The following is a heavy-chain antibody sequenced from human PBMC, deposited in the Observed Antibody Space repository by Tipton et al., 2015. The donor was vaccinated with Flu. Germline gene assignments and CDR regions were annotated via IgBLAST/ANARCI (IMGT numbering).Heavy chain of an antibody. J-gene: IGHJ4*02. CDR2: LYHSGST. CDR3: ARGPRLSVLGMVGDFDY. Sequence: TLSLTCTVSGYSISSGYYWDWIRQPPGKGLEWIGSLYHSGSTYYNPSLKSRVTMSLDTSKNQFSPKLSSVIAADTAVYYCARGPRLSVLGMVGDFDYWGQGTLVTVSS. D-gene: IGHD3-10*02. CDR1: GYSISSGYY. V-gene: IGHV4-38-2*02.